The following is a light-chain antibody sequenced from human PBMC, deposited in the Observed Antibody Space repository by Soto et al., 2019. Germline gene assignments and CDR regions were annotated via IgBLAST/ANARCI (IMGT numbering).Light chain of an antibody. J-gene: IGKJ3*01. Sequence: EIVLTQSPATLSLSPGERATLSCRASQSVSSYLAWYQQKPGQAPRLLIYDASNRATGIPARFSGSGSGTDFPLTISSLEPEDFAVYYCQQRSNWQGFTFGPGTKVYIK. V-gene: IGKV3-11*01. CDR1: QSVSSY. CDR3: QQRSNWQGFT. CDR2: DAS.